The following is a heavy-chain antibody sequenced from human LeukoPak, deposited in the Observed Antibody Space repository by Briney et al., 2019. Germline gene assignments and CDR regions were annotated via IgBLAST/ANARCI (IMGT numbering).Heavy chain of an antibody. J-gene: IGHJ4*02. Sequence: PSETLSLTCVVYDGSFSGYYWSWIRQPSGKGLEWIGEINDSGSTNYNPSLKSRFTISVDTSKNQFSLKLSFVTAADTAVYYCARGYDCSSSSCYTLFDLWGQGTLVTVSS. CDR1: DGSFSGYY. CDR2: INDSGST. D-gene: IGHD2-2*02. V-gene: IGHV4-34*01. CDR3: ARGYDCSSSSCYTLFDL.